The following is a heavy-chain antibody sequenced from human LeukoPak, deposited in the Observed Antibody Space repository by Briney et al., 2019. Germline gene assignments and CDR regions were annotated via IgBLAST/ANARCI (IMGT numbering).Heavy chain of an antibody. CDR2: IYYSGST. Sequence: SETLSLTCTVSGGSISSHYWSWIRQPPGKGLEWIGYIYYSGSTNYNPSLKSRVTIAVDTSKHHFSLKLSSVTAANTAVYYCARASDYDFWSGYYTTFDYWGQGTLVTVSS. CDR3: ARASDYDFWSGYYTTFDY. J-gene: IGHJ4*02. CDR1: GGSISSHY. V-gene: IGHV4-59*11. D-gene: IGHD3-3*01.